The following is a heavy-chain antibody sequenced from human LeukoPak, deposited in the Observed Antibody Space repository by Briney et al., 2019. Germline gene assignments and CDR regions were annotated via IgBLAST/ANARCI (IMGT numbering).Heavy chain of an antibody. J-gene: IGHJ3*02. V-gene: IGHV4-39*07. Sequence: SETLSLTCTVSGGSISSGSYYWGWICQPPGKGLEWIGSIYYSGSTYYNPSLKSRVTISVDTSKNQFSLKLSSVTAADTAVYYCARDRGSITIFLGDAFDIWGQGTMVTVSS. CDR1: GGSISSGSYY. CDR3: ARDRGSITIFLGDAFDI. D-gene: IGHD3-9*01. CDR2: IYYSGST.